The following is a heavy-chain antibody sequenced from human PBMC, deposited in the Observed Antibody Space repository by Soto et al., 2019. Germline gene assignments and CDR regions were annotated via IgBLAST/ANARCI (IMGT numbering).Heavy chain of an antibody. CDR2: INAGNGNT. CDR3: ARDSPPQKLSPSAP. D-gene: IGHD6-6*01. CDR1: GYTFTSYA. J-gene: IGHJ5*02. Sequence: QVQLVQSGAEVKKPGASVKVSCKASGYTFTSYAMHWVRQAPGQRLEWMGWINAGNGNTKYSQKFQGRVTITRDTPASTAYRERSTLRSKDTAVYSWARDSPPQKLSPSAPWGQGPLVTVSS. V-gene: IGHV1-3*01.